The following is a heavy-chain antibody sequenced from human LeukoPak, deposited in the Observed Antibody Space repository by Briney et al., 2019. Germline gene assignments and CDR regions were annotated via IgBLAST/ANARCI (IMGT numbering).Heavy chain of an antibody. J-gene: IGHJ4*02. CDR2: IFPSGTA. D-gene: IGHD3-10*01. CDR3: ARDLRRFGELLALDY. V-gene: IGHV4-4*02. CDR1: GGSINSNNL. Sequence: PSGTLSLTCAVSGGSINSNNLWSWVRQSPAKGLEWIGEIFPSGTANYNPSLKSRVTISVDKSKNQFSLRLSSVTAADTAVYYCARDLRRFGELLALDYWGQGTLVTVSS.